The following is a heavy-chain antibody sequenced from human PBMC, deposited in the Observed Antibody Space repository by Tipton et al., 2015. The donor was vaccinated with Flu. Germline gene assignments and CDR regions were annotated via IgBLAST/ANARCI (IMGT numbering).Heavy chain of an antibody. CDR3: ARRDYSNYVSEPKNWFDP. CDR2: TFHSGNT. J-gene: IGHJ5*02. CDR1: GDSIRSSNYY. Sequence: TLSLTCGVSGDSIRSSNYYWGWIRQPPGKGLEWIGNTFHSGNTYLNPSLRSRVTIAIDRPKNQFSLRLTSVTAADTAVYFCARRDYSNYVSEPKNWFDPWGQGTLVTVS. D-gene: IGHD4-11*01. V-gene: IGHV4-38-2*01.